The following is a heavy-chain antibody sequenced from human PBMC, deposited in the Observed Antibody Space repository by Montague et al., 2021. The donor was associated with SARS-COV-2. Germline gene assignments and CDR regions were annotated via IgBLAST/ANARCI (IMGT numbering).Heavy chain of an antibody. CDR1: GFTVSSNY. CDR2: IYSGGST. Sequence: SLRLSCATSGFTVSSNYMSWVRQAPGKGLEWVSVIYSGGSTYYADSVTGRFTISRDNSKNTLYLQMNSLRAVDTAVYYCARDRHWTNTYYDILTGYQYYYYGMDVWGQGTTVTVSS. CDR3: ARDRHWTNTYYDILTGYQYYYYGMDV. D-gene: IGHD3-9*01. J-gene: IGHJ6*02. V-gene: IGHV3-66*01.